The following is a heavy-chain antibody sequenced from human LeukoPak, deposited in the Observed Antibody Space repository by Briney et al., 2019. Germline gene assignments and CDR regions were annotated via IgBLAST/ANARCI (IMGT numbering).Heavy chain of an antibody. CDR1: GYSIRSGYY. Sequence: PSETLSLACTVSGYSIRSGYYWGWIRQPPGKGLEWIGSMYHSGSTYYNPSLRSRVIISVDTSKNQFSLKLSSVTAADTAVYYCARVRIYGSGSDHFDYWGQGTLVTVSS. V-gene: IGHV4-38-2*02. D-gene: IGHD3-10*01. CDR2: MYHSGST. CDR3: ARVRIYGSGSDHFDY. J-gene: IGHJ4*02.